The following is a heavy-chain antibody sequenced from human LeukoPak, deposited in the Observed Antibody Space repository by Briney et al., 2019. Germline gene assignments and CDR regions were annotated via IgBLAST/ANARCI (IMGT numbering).Heavy chain of an antibody. D-gene: IGHD3-10*01. CDR3: ARASLGTMVRGVIRYYYMDV. J-gene: IGHJ6*03. Sequence: GGSLRLSCAASGFTVSSNYVSWVRQAPGKGLEWVSVIYSGGSTYYADSVKGRFTISRDNSKNTLYFQMNSLRAEDTAVYYCARASLGTMVRGVIRYYYMDVWGKGTAVTISS. V-gene: IGHV3-53*01. CDR1: GFTVSSNY. CDR2: IYSGGST.